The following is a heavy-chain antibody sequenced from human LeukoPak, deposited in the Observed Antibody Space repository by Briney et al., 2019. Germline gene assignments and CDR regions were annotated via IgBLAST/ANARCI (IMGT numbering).Heavy chain of an antibody. V-gene: IGHV3-23*01. D-gene: IGHD3-10*01. J-gene: IGHJ4*02. CDR2: ISGSGGST. CDR1: GFTFSSYA. Sequence: GGSLRLSCAASGFTFSSYAMSWVRQAPGKGLEWVSAISGSGGSTYYADSVKGRFTISRDNSKNTLYLQMNSLRAEDTAVYYCATAPRITMVRGVPDYWGQGTLVTVSS. CDR3: ATAPRITMVRGVPDY.